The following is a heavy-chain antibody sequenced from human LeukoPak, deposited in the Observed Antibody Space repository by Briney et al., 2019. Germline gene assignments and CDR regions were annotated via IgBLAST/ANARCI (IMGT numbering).Heavy chain of an antibody. CDR1: DGSISIYY. D-gene: IGHD1-26*01. Sequence: SETLSLTCTVSDGSISIYYWSWIRQPPGEGLEWIGYIYNSGSTSYNPSLRSRVTISADTSKNQFSLKLSSVTAADTAVYYCVRDRELTYWGQGTLVTVSS. V-gene: IGHV4-59*01. J-gene: IGHJ4*02. CDR2: IYNSGST. CDR3: VRDRELTY.